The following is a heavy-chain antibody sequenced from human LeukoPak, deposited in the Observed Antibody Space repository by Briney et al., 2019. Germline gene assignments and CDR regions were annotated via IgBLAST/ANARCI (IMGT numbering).Heavy chain of an antibody. Sequence: GGSLRLSRAASGFTFSSYTMSWVRQAPGKGLEWVSAISGSGGSTYYADSVKGRFTISRDNSKNTLYLQMNSLRAEDTAVYYCAKDSYGDWSFDYWGQGTLVTVSS. J-gene: IGHJ4*02. CDR3: AKDSYGDWSFDY. V-gene: IGHV3-23*01. D-gene: IGHD4-17*01. CDR1: GFTFSSYT. CDR2: ISGSGGST.